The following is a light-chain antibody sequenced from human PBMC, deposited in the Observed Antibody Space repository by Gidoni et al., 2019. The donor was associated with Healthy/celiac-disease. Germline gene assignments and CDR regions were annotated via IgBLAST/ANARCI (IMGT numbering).Light chain of an antibody. CDR2: AAS. CDR1: QGISSY. V-gene: IGKV1-9*01. CDR3: QQLNSYPFT. J-gene: IGKJ5*01. Sequence: IQLNQSPSSLSASVGDRVTITCRASQGISSYLACYQQKPGKAPKLLIYAASTLQSGVPSRLSGSGSGTDFTLTISSLQPEDFATYYCQQLNSYPFTFGQGTRLEIK.